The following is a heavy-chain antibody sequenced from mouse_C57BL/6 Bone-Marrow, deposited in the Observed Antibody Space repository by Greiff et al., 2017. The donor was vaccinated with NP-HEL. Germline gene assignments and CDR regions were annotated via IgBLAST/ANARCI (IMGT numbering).Heavy chain of an antibody. CDR3: TTFYYGNPFDY. CDR2: IDPENGDT. D-gene: IGHD2-1*01. CDR1: GFNIKDDY. J-gene: IGHJ2*01. Sequence: VQLKQSGAELVRPGASVKLSCTASGFNIKDDYMHWVKQRPEQGLEWIGWIDPENGDTEYASKFQGKATITADTSSNTAYLQLSSLTSEDTAVYYCTTFYYGNPFDYWGQGTTLTVSS. V-gene: IGHV14-4*01.